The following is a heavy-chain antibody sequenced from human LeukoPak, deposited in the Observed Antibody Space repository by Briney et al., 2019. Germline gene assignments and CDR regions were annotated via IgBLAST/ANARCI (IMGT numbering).Heavy chain of an antibody. Sequence: SETLSLTCTVSGGSISSYYRSWIRQPPGKGLAWIGYIYYSGSTNYNPSLKSRVTISVDTSKNQFSLKLSSVTAADTAVYYCAREGAAREGYYFDYWGQGTLVTVSS. V-gene: IGHV4-59*01. CDR1: GGSISSYY. D-gene: IGHD6-6*01. CDR2: IYYSGST. CDR3: AREGAAREGYYFDY. J-gene: IGHJ4*02.